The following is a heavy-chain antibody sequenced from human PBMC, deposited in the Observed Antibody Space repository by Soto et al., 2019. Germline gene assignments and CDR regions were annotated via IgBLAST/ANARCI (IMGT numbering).Heavy chain of an antibody. Sequence: SETLSLTCTVSGASIGSYYWSWIRQPPGKGLEWIGYIYYSGSTNYNPSLKSRVTISVDTSKNQFSLKLSSVTAADTAVYYCARGPNFDDYYYSNDNTSTGFDTWGQGTLVTVSS. J-gene: IGHJ5*02. CDR2: IYYSGST. D-gene: IGHD3-22*01. V-gene: IGHV4-59*01. CDR1: GASIGSYY. CDR3: ARGPNFDDYYYSNDNTSTGFDT.